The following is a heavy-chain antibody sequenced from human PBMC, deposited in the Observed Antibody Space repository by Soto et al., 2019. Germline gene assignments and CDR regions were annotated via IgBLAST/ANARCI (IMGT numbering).Heavy chain of an antibody. CDR1: GFTFSSYA. CDR2: ISGGDGSP. Sequence: PXGSLRLSCVASGFTFSSYAMTWVRQAQGKGLKWVSAISGGDGSPSYADSVKGRFTISRDNSKNTLYLHMNSLRADDTAAYYCAKWHTYNYDSLAFSGFDCWGQGTQVTVSS. CDR3: AKWHTYNYDSLAFSGFDC. J-gene: IGHJ4*02. V-gene: IGHV3-23*01. D-gene: IGHD3-16*01.